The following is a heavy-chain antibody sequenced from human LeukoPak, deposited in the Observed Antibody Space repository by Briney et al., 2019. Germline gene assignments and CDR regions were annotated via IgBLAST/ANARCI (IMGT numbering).Heavy chain of an antibody. D-gene: IGHD3-10*01. J-gene: IGHJ4*02. CDR2: ISRSSSSK. CDR1: GFTFSTYS. V-gene: IGHV3-48*02. CDR3: VREDPSEYGSIDY. Sequence: GGSLRLSCAASGFTFSTYSMNWVRQAPGKGLEWVAYISRSSSSKHYADSVKGRFTISRDNAKNSLYLQMNSLRDEDTAVYYCVREDPSEYGSIDYRGQGTLVTVSS.